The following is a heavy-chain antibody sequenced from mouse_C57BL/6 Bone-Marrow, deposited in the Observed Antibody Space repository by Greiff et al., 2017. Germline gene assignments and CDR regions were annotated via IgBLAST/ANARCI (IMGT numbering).Heavy chain of an antibody. Sequence: EVQLVESGGGLVQPKGSLKLSCAASGFSFNTYAMNWVRQAPGKGLEWVARIRSKSNNYATYYADSVKDRFTISRDDSESMLYLQMNNLKTEDTAMYYCVRVVATPYWYFDVWGTGTTVTVSS. V-gene: IGHV10-1*01. CDR1: GFSFNTYA. J-gene: IGHJ1*03. D-gene: IGHD1-1*01. CDR2: IRSKSNNYAT. CDR3: VRVVATPYWYFDV.